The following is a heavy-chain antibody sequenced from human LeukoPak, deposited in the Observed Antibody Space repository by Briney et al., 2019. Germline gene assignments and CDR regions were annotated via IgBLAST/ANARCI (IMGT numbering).Heavy chain of an antibody. CDR2: INQVVSEK. D-gene: IGHD3-16*01. CDR1: GFTFSMYW. CDR3: AKAGGPGAVDY. Sequence: GGSLRLSCPAAGFTFSMYWMSWVRQAPGRVLGWVANINQVVSEKYYVDSVRGRFTISKDNDKSSLYLQMNSLRVEDTAVYYCAKAGGPGAVDYWGQGTLVTVSS. J-gene: IGHJ4*02. V-gene: IGHV3-7*01.